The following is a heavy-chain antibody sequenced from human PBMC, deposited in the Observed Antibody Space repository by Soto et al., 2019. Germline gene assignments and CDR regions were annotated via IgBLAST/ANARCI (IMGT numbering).Heavy chain of an antibody. CDR2: ISYDRSNK. CDR1: GFTFSSYA. D-gene: IGHD3-22*01. J-gene: IGHJ5*02. CDR3: ARDSDYYDSSGPVDP. Sequence: GGSLRLSCAASGFTFSSYAMHWVRQAPGKGLEWVAVISYDRSNKYYADSVKGRFTISRDNSKNTLYLQMNSLRAEDTAVYYCARDSDYYDSSGPVDPWGQGTLVTVSS. V-gene: IGHV3-30-3*01.